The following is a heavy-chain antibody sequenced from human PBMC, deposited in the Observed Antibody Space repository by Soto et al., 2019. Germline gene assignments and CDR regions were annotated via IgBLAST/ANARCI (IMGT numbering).Heavy chain of an antibody. D-gene: IGHD3-10*01. CDR3: ARGYYYGSGRPTPGGMDV. V-gene: IGHV1-18*01. Sequence: QVHLVQSGAEVKKPGASVKVSCKASGYTFTNYDINWVRQAPGQGLEWMGWISTYTGNTNYAQKLQGRLPMTTDTPPSTAYMELRSLRSDDTAVYYCARGYYYGSGRPTPGGMDVWGQGTTVTVSS. J-gene: IGHJ6*02. CDR1: GYTFTNYD. CDR2: ISTYTGNT.